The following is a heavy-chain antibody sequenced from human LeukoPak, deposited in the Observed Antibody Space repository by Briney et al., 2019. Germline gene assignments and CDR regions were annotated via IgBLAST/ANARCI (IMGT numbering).Heavy chain of an antibody. CDR1: GYRLTNNW. Sequence: GESLKISCKISGYRLTNNWIGWVRQVPGKGLEWMGLIYDTRYSPSFQGQVTFSMDASISTAYLQLSGLRASDTAIYYCVRFGLTSSLDYWGQGTLVTVSS. CDR3: VRFGLTSSLDY. CDR2: IYDT. D-gene: IGHD6-13*01. J-gene: IGHJ4*02. V-gene: IGHV5-51*01.